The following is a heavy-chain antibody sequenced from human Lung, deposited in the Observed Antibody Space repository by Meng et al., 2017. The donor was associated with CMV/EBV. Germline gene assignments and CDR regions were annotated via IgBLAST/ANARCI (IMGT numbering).Heavy chain of an antibody. CDR1: GGSISSGGYY. J-gene: IGHJ5*02. CDR2: IHSSGST. Sequence: QGQLQGPGPGLVKPSQTLSLTCPVSGGSISSGGYYWSWIRQHPGKGLEWIGYIHSSGSTYYNPSLRSRLTIPVDTSKNQFSLKLSSVTAADTAVYYCARASYGSGSPLGESWFDPWGQGTLVTVSS. CDR3: ARASYGSGSPLGESWFDP. D-gene: IGHD3-10*01. V-gene: IGHV4-31*03.